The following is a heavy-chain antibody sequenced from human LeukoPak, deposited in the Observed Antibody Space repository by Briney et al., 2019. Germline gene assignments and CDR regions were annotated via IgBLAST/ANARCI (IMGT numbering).Heavy chain of an antibody. V-gene: IGHV4-39*07. CDR1: GGSISSSSYY. J-gene: IGHJ4*02. CDR2: IYYSGST. CDR3: ARVVVAATSLDY. Sequence: PSETLSLTCTVSGGSISSSSYYWGWIRQSPGKGLEWIANIYYSGSTYYNPSLKGRVTISVDTSKNQFSLKLSSVTAADTAVYYCARVVVAATSLDYWGQGTLVTVSS. D-gene: IGHD2-15*01.